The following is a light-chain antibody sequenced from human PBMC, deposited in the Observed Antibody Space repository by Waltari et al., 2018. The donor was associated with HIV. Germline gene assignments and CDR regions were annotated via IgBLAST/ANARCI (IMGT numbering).Light chain of an antibody. Sequence: SYVLSQPPSVSVAPGQTARITWWGKNIGRKSMHWYQQKPGQAPVLVVYDDKDRPSGIPERFSGSNSENTATLIIRRVEAGDEADYYCQVWDSTTDHVVFGGGSKLTVL. CDR1: NIGRKS. J-gene: IGLJ2*01. CDR2: DDK. V-gene: IGLV3-21*02. CDR3: QVWDSTTDHVV.